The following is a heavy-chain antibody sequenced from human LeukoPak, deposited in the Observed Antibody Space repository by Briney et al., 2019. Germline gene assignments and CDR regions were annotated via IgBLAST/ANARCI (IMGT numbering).Heavy chain of an antibody. CDR3: ARTYGSGSYYNY. CDR2: IYYSGST. V-gene: IGHV4-59*01. J-gene: IGHJ4*02. Sequence: SETLSLTCTVSGGSISRYYWSWIRQPPGQGLEWIGYIYYSGSTNYNPSLKSRVTISVDTSKNHFSLKLGSVTAADTAVYYCARTYGSGSYYNYWGQGTLVTVSS. D-gene: IGHD3-10*01. CDR1: GGSISRYY.